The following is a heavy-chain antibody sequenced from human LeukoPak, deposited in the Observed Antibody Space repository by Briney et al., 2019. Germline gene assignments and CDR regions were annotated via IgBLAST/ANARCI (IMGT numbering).Heavy chain of an antibody. Sequence: GGSLRLSCAASGFTFDDYGMSWVRQAPGKGLEWVSGISWNSDNIGYADSVKGRFTISRDNAKKSLYLQMNSLRAEDTALYYCTKGFTTTVTTNFDYWGQGTLVTVSS. J-gene: IGHJ4*02. CDR1: GFTFDDYG. CDR3: TKGFTTTVTTNFDY. V-gene: IGHV3-9*01. CDR2: ISWNSDNI. D-gene: IGHD4-17*01.